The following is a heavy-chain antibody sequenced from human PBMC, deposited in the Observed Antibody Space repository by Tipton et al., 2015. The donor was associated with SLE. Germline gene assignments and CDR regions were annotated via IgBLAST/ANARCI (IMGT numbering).Heavy chain of an antibody. D-gene: IGHD5-18*01. Sequence: QVQLVQSGAEVEKPGSSVKVSCKASGGTFSSYAISWVRQAPGQGLEWMGGIIPIFGTANYAQKFQGRVTITTDESTSTAYMELSSLRSEDTAVYYCARDHRRAMVDDAFDIWGQGTMVTVSS. CDR1: GGTFSSYA. V-gene: IGHV1-69*01. J-gene: IGHJ3*02. CDR2: IIPIFGTA. CDR3: ARDHRRAMVDDAFDI.